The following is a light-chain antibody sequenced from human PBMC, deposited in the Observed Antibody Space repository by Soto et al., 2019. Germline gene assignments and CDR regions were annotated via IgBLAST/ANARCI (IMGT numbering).Light chain of an antibody. Sequence: EIVLTQSPGTLSLSPGERSTLSCRSSQSVRSNFLAWYQQKPGQAPRLLISGASSRATGIPDRFSGSGSGTDFTLTISRLEPEDFALYYCQKYVTSAITFGQGTRREIK. CDR2: GAS. CDR3: QKYVTSAIT. CDR1: QSVRSNF. J-gene: IGKJ5*01. V-gene: IGKV3-20*01.